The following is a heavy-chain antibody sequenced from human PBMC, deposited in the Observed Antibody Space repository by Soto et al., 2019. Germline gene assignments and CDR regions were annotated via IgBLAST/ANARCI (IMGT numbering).Heavy chain of an antibody. J-gene: IGHJ5*02. CDR2: ISYDGSNK. D-gene: IGHD6-13*01. V-gene: IGHV3-30*03. CDR1: GFTFSSYG. Sequence: QVRLVESGGGVVQPGRSLRLSCAASGFTFSSYGMHWVRQAPGKGLEWVAVISYDGSNKYYADSVKGRFTISRDNSKNTLYLQMNSLRAEDTAVYYCVRSLAAAGNNWFDPWGQGTLVTVSS. CDR3: VRSLAAAGNNWFDP.